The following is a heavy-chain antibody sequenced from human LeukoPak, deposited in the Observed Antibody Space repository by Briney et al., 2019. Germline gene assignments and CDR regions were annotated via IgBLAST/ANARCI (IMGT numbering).Heavy chain of an antibody. CDR3: ARDGASGWSYVY. D-gene: IGHD6-19*01. CDR2: IYSGGST. J-gene: IGHJ4*02. Sequence: GGSLRLSCVVSGFTVSNNYMSWVRQAPRKGLEWVSLIYSGGSTYYADSVKGRFTISRDNSKNTVYLQMNSLRAEDTAMYYCARDGASGWSYVYWGQGTLVTVSS. CDR1: GFTVSNNY. V-gene: IGHV3-53*01.